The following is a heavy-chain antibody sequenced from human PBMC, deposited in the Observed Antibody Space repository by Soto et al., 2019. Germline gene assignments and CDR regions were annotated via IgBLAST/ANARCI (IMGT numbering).Heavy chain of an antibody. V-gene: IGHV3-33*01. D-gene: IGHD3-16*01. CDR3: AIDGGSHGPSYFDS. CDR2: IWYDGSNK. J-gene: IGHJ4*02. Sequence: VQLVESGGGVVQPGRSLRLSCAASGSTFSNYGMHWVRQAPGKGPDWVAVIWYDGSNKYYGESVKGRFSISRDNSKNTLYLDINSLRTEDTAVYYCAIDGGSHGPSYFDSWGQGSRVIVSS. CDR1: GSTFSNYG.